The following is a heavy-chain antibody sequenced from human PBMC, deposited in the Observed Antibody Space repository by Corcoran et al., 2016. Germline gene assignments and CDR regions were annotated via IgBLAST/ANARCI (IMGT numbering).Heavy chain of an antibody. V-gene: IGHV3-30*18. D-gene: IGHD2-15*01. Sequence: QVQLVESGGGVVQPGRSLRLSCAASGFTFSSYGMHWVRQAPGKGLEWVAVISYDGSNKYYADSVKGRFTISRDNSKNTLYLQMNSLRAEDGAVYYCAKEQSSVVGAAAIGGVLGGLGDWGQGTLVTVSS. CDR3: AKEQSSVVGAAAIGGVLGGLGD. CDR1: GFTFSSYG. CDR2: ISYDGSNK. J-gene: IGHJ4*02.